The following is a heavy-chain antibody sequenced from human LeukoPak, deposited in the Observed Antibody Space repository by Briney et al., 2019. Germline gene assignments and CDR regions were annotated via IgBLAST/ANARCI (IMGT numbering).Heavy chain of an antibody. CDR1: GGTFSSYG. Sequence: ASVKVSCKASGGTFSSYGISWVRQAPGQGLEWMGWISAYNGNTNYAQKLQGRVTMTTDTSTSTAYMELRSLRSDDTAVYYCARDGYYDSSGYSPHWGQGTLVTVSS. D-gene: IGHD3-22*01. V-gene: IGHV1-18*01. CDR2: ISAYNGNT. J-gene: IGHJ4*02. CDR3: ARDGYYDSSGYSPH.